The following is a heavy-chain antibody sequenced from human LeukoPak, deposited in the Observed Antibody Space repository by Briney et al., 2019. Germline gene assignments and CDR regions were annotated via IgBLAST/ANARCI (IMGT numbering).Heavy chain of an antibody. Sequence: ASVKVSCKASGYTFTSYAMHWVRQAPGQRLEWVGWINAGNGNTKYSQEFQGRVTITRDTSASTAYMELSSLRSEDMAVYYCARDGRDGYGYYYYMDVWGKGTTVTVSS. CDR3: ARDGRDGYGYYYYMDV. J-gene: IGHJ6*03. V-gene: IGHV1-3*03. D-gene: IGHD5-24*01. CDR1: GYTFTSYA. CDR2: INAGNGNT.